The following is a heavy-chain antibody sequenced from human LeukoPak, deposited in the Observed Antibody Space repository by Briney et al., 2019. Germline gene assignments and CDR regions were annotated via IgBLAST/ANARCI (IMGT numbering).Heavy chain of an antibody. CDR2: ISGTSSTI. CDR3: AIVHVPNYDFWSGYSTSFDI. V-gene: IGHV3-48*01. D-gene: IGHD3-3*01. Sequence: GGSLRLSCAASGFTFSSYSVNWVRQAPGKGLEWISYISGTSSTIYYADSVKGRFTISRDNVKNSLFLQMNSLRAEDTAVYYCAIVHVPNYDFWSGYSTSFDIWGQGTMVTVSS. J-gene: IGHJ3*02. CDR1: GFTFSSYS.